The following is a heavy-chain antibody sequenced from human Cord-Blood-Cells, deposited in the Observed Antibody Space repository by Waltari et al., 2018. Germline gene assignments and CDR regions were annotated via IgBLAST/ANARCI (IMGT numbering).Heavy chain of an antibody. CDR2: VNPNRENT. D-gene: IGHD7-27*01. J-gene: IGHJ4*02. Sequence: QVQLVQSGAEVKKPGASVKVSCKASGYTFTSYDINWVRQATGQGLEWMGWVNPNRENTGYAQKFQGRITRNTNTSISTAYMELSSIRSEQTAVYYWARDNWGSGADYWGQGTLVTVSS. CDR3: ARDNWGSGADY. V-gene: IGHV1-8*01. CDR1: GYTFTSYD.